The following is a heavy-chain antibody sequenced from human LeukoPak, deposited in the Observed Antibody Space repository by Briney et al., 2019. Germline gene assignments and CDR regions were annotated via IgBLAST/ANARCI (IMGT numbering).Heavy chain of an antibody. CDR3: ARSEGLVHIDY. Sequence: SETLSLTCTVSGGSISSYYWSWIRQPPGKGLEWIGYIYYSGSTNYNPSLKSRVTISVDTSKNQFSLKLSSVTAADTAVYYCARSEGLVHIDYWGQGTLVTVSS. CDR2: IYYSGST. J-gene: IGHJ4*02. V-gene: IGHV4-59*08. D-gene: IGHD6-19*01. CDR1: GGSISSYY.